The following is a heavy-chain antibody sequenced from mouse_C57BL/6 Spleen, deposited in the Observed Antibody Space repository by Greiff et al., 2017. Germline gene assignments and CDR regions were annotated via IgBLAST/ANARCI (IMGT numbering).Heavy chain of an antibody. V-gene: IGHV1-81*01. J-gene: IGHJ2*01. CDR2: IYPRSGTT. CDR3: ARFYYGSSYDYFDY. Sequence: QVHVKQSGAELARPGASVKLSCKASGYTFTSYGMSWVKQRPGQGLEWIGEIYPRSGTTYYNEKFKGKATLTADKSSSTAYMELRSLTSEDSAVYFCARFYYGSSYDYFDYWGQGTTLTVSS. D-gene: IGHD1-1*01. CDR1: GYTFTSYG.